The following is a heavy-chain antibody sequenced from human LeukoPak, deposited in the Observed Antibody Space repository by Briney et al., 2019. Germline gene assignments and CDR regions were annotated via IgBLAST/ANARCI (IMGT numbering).Heavy chain of an antibody. CDR2: ISGYNGNT. J-gene: IGHJ4*02. Sequence: ASVKVSCKASGCTFSTYGIAWVRQAPGQGLEWMGWISGYNGNTNYAQKFQGRVTMTTGTTTTTAYMELRSLRSDDTAVYYCARDGYFDYWGQGTLVTVSS. CDR1: GCTFSTYG. CDR3: ARDGYFDY. V-gene: IGHV1-18*01.